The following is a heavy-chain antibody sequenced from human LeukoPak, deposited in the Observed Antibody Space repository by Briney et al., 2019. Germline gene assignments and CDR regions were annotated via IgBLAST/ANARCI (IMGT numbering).Heavy chain of an antibody. V-gene: IGHV3-48*03. CDR3: ARSYEYYLGSGYGMDV. J-gene: IGHJ6*02. Sequence: GGSLRLSCAASGFTFSSYEVNWVRQAPGKGLEWVSYISSGGTTIYYADSVKGRFTISRDNARNSLYLQMNSLRAEDTAVYHCARSYEYYLGSGYGMDVWGQGTTVTVSS. CDR1: GFTFSSYE. CDR2: ISSGGTTI. D-gene: IGHD3-10*01.